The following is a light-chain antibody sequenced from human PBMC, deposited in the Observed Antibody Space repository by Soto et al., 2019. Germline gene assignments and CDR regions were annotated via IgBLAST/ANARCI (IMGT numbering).Light chain of an antibody. J-gene: IGKJ1*01. V-gene: IGKV1-39*01. CDR2: GAS. CDR3: QQSYSNVWT. Sequence: IRMTQSPSSLSASTGDRVTITCRASQSISIYLNWYKQRPGEVPNLLIFGASTLQSGVPSRFSGSGSGTEFTLTISSLKPDDFETYYCQQSYSNVWTFGQGTKVDIK. CDR1: QSISIY.